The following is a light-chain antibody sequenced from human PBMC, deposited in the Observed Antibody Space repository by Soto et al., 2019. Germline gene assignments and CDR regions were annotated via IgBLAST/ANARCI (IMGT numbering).Light chain of an antibody. V-gene: IGKV1-5*03. CDR2: KAS. Sequence: DIQMTQSPSTLSACGGDRVTITCRASQSISSWLAWYQQKPGKAPKLLIYKASTLKSGVPSRFSGSGSGTEFTLTISSLQPDDFATYYCQQYNSYWTFGQGTKVEIK. J-gene: IGKJ1*01. CDR1: QSISSW. CDR3: QQYNSYWT.